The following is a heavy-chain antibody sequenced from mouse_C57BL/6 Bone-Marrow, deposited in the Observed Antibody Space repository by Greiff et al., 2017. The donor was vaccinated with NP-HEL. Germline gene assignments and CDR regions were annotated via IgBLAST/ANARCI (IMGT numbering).Heavy chain of an antibody. J-gene: IGHJ4*01. V-gene: IGHV5-9*01. CDR1: GFTFSSYT. CDR3: ARHEGYSNPDYAMDY. D-gene: IGHD2-5*01. Sequence: EVKVVESGGGLVKPGGSLKLSCAASGFTFSSYTMSWVRQTPEKRLEWVATISGGGGNTYYPDSVKGRFTISRDNAKNTLYLQMSSLRSEDTALYYCARHEGYSNPDYAMDYWGQGTSVTVSS. CDR2: ISGGGGNT.